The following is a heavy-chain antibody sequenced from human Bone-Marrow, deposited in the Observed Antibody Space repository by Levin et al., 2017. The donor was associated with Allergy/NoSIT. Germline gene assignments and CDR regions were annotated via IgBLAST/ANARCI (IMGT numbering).Heavy chain of an antibody. Sequence: SQTLSLPCSLSGGSIRTGGFHWSWVRQRPGKGLEWIGYIYYSGTTYYNPSLQSRLSISIDTSKNQFSLRLTSVTAADTAVYYCAREDGYVFDYWGQGTLVTVSS. D-gene: IGHD5-24*01. V-gene: IGHV4-31*03. J-gene: IGHJ4*02. CDR2: IYYSGTT. CDR3: AREDGYVFDY. CDR1: GGSIRTGGFH.